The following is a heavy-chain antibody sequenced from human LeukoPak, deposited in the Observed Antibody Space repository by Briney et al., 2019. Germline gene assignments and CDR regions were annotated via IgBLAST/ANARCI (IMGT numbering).Heavy chain of an antibody. CDR3: AKWEDYDFWSGYRY. D-gene: IGHD3-3*01. J-gene: IGHJ4*02. CDR2: ISGSGGST. Sequence: ASVKVSCKASGGTFSSYAMSWVRQAPGKGLEWVSAISGSGGSTYYADSVKGRFTISRDNSKNTLYLQMNSLRAEDTAVYYCAKWEDYDFWSGYRYWGQGTLVTVSS. V-gene: IGHV3-23*01. CDR1: GGTFSSYA.